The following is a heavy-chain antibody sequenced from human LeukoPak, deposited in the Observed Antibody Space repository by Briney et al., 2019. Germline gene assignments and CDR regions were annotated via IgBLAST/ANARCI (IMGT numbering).Heavy chain of an antibody. CDR1: GGSISSGGYS. CDR3: ARGTVTTWGGFDP. V-gene: IGHV4-30-2*01. D-gene: IGHD4-11*01. CDR2: IYHSGST. J-gene: IGHJ5*02. Sequence: PSETLSLTCAVSGGSISSGGYSWSWLRQPPGTGLEWIGYIYHSGSTYYNPSLKSRVTISVDGSKNQFSLKLSSVTAADTAVYYCARGTVTTWGGFDPWGQGTLVTVSS.